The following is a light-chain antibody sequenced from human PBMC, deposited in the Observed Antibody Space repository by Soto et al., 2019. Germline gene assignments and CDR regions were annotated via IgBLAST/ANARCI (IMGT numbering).Light chain of an antibody. J-gene: IGKJ1*01. V-gene: IGKV3-20*01. CDR2: GAS. CDR1: QSVSSSY. Sequence: EIVLTQSPGTLSLSPEERATLSCRASQSVSSSYLAWYQQKPGQAPRLLIYGASSRATGIPDRFSDSGSGTDFTLSLSRLEPEDFAVYYCQQYGSSPSWTFGQGTKVEIK. CDR3: QQYGSSPSWT.